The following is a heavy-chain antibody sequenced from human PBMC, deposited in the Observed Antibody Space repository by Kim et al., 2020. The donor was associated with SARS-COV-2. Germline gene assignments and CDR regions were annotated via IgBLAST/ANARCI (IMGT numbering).Heavy chain of an antibody. CDR2: IKVDGSEK. CDR1: GFTFSSYW. D-gene: IGHD5-12*01. V-gene: IGHV3-7*01. J-gene: IGHJ3*02. Sequence: GGSLRLSCADSGFTFSSYWMSWVRQAPGKGLEWVANIKVDGSEKYYVDSVQGRFTIYRDNAKNSVYLQMNSLRAEDTAVYFCVRDGYSGYDRAFDIWGQGTMVTVSS. CDR3: VRDGYSGYDRAFDI.